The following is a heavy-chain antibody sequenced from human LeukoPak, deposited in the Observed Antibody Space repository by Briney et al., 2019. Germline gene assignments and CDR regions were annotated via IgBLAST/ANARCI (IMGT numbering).Heavy chain of an antibody. CDR1: GYTFTSYG. CDR2: ISAYNGNT. CDR3: ARSPPSGSYVDY. V-gene: IGHV1-18*01. J-gene: IGHJ4*02. Sequence: ASVKVSCKASGYTFTSYGISWVRQAPGQGLEWMGWISAYNGNTNYAQKLQGRVTMTTDTSTSTAYMELRSLRPDDTAVYYCARSPPSGSYVDYWGQGTLVTVSS. D-gene: IGHD1-26*01.